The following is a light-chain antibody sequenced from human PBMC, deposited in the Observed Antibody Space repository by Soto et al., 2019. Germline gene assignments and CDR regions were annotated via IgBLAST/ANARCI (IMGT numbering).Light chain of an antibody. J-gene: IGLJ1*01. CDR2: NGN. CDR3: AVWDDSLTGSV. Sequence: SVLSQPPSASGAPGQTAIISCSGNKSDIGSNFVNWYQHIPGTAPKLLVYNGNQRPSGVPDRFSGSKSGTSASLAISGLQSEDEADYYCAVWDDSLTGSVFGTGTKVTVL. CDR1: KSDIGSNF. V-gene: IGLV1-44*01.